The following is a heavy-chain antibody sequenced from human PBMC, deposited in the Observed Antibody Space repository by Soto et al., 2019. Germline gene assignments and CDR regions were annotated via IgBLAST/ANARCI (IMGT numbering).Heavy chain of an antibody. CDR3: ASCPQNCITSSPCCLFFDY. D-gene: IGHD3-10*01. V-gene: IGHV1-3*01. CDR2: INAGNGNT. Sequence: VKVSCKASGYTFSNYGIHWVRQAPGQRLDWMGLINAGNGNTKYSQKFQGRVTLTRDTSASTAYMELSSLRSEDTAVYYCASCPQNCITSSPCCLFFDYWGQGTLVTVSS. J-gene: IGHJ4*02. CDR1: GYTFSNYG.